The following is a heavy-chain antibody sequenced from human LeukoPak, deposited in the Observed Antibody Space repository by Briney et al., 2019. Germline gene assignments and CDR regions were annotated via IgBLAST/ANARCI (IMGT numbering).Heavy chain of an antibody. J-gene: IGHJ3*02. CDR3: ARASLGSVGATRGDAFDI. Sequence: ASVKVSCKASGYTFTSHGISWVRQAPGQGLEWMGWISTYNGNTNYAQKLQGRVSMTTDTSTSTAYMELRSLRSDDTAVYYCARASLGSVGATRGDAFDIWGQGTMVTVSS. V-gene: IGHV1-18*01. CDR1: GYTFTSHG. CDR2: ISTYNGNT. D-gene: IGHD1-26*01.